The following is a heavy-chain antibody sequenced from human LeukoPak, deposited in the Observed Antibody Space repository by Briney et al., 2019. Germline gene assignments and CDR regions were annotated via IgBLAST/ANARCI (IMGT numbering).Heavy chain of an antibody. Sequence: PSETLSLTCTVSGGSISSYYWSWIRQPPGKGLEWIGYIYYSGSTNYNPSLKSRVTISVDTSENQFSLKLSSVTAADTAVYYCARARIAVAGGKTRYFDYWGQGTLVTVSS. CDR3: ARARIAVAGGKTRYFDY. CDR1: GGSISSYY. J-gene: IGHJ4*02. V-gene: IGHV4-59*08. D-gene: IGHD6-19*01. CDR2: IYYSGST.